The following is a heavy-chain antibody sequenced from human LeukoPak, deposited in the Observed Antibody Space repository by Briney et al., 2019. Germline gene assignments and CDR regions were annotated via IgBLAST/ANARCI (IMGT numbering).Heavy chain of an antibody. CDR3: ARVGRTAYFGAVDY. J-gene: IGHJ4*02. V-gene: IGHV4-4*07. Sequence: SETLSLTCTVSGGSISSYYWNWIRQPAGKGLEWIGRIYTSGSTNYNPSLKSRVTISVDTSKNQFSLKLSSVTAADTAVYYCARVGRTAYFGAVDYWGQGTLVTVSS. CDR2: IYTSGST. D-gene: IGHD5-18*01. CDR1: GGSISSYY.